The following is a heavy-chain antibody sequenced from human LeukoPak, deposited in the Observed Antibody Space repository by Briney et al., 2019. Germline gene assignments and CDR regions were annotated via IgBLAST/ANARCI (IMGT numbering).Heavy chain of an antibody. CDR3: ARVRTQGIAVAGTVYHFDY. D-gene: IGHD6-19*01. V-gene: IGHV3-21*01. J-gene: IGHJ4*02. CDR2: ISSSSSNI. CDR1: GFTFSTYS. Sequence: GGSLRLSCAASGFTFSTYSMNWVRQAPGKGLEWVSSISSSSSNIYYADPVKGRCTISKDNAKNSLYMQMNSLRAEDTAVYYCARVRTQGIAVAGTVYHFDYWGQGTLVTVSS.